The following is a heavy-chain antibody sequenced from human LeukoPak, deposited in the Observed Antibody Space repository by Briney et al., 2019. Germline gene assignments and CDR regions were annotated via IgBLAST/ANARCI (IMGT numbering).Heavy chain of an antibody. J-gene: IGHJ4*02. CDR3: AKWARYCTNGVCYYFDY. CDR2: ISSSSSYI. D-gene: IGHD2-8*01. CDR1: GFTFSNYG. Sequence: GGSLRLSCEASGFTFSNYGVNWVRQAPGKGLEWVSSISSSSSYIYYADSVKGRFTISRDNAKNSLYLQMNSLRAEDTAVYYCAKWARYCTNGVCYYFDYWGQGTLVTVSS. V-gene: IGHV3-21*04.